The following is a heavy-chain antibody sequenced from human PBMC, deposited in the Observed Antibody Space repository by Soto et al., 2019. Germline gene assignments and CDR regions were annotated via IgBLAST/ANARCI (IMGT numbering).Heavy chain of an antibody. J-gene: IGHJ4*02. CDR3: AVAAQPHSFDY. V-gene: IGHV1-18*01. D-gene: IGHD2-15*01. CDR1: GYTFTSYG. CDR2: ISAYNGNT. Sequence: QVQLVQSGAEVKKPGASVKVSCKASGYTFTSYGISWVRQAPGQGLEWMGWISAYNGNTNYAQKLQGRVTMTTETSTSTAYMEPGSLRSDHTPVNSCAVAAQPHSFDYWGLGTLVTVSS.